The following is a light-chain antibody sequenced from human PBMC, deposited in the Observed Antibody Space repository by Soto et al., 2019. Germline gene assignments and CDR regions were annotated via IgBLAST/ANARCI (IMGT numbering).Light chain of an antibody. J-gene: IGKJ5*01. CDR3: QQRSNWPPIT. Sequence: EIVWTQSPATLSLSPGERSTLSCMASQSVSSYLAWYQQKPGQAPRLLIYDASNRATGIPARFSGSGSGTDFTLTISSLEPEDFAVYYCQQRSNWPPITVGQGTRLEIK. CDR2: DAS. CDR1: QSVSSY. V-gene: IGKV3-11*01.